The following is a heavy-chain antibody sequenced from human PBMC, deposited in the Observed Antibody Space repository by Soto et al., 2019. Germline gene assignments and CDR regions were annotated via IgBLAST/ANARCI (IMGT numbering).Heavy chain of an antibody. CDR3: AKDVDRLGELWGYFQS. Sequence: HPVGSLRLSCTVSGFMFEDFAMHWVRQAPGQGLEWVSGINWNGVNKGYAESVLGRFTISRDNAKKSLYLDMNYLRPEDTALYFCAKDVDRLGELWGYFQSWGQGTMVTV. CDR2: INWNGVNK. V-gene: IGHV3-9*01. D-gene: IGHD3-16*01. J-gene: IGHJ1*01. CDR1: GFMFEDFA.